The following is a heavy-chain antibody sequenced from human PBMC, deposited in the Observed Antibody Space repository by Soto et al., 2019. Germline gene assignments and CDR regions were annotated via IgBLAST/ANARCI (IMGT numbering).Heavy chain of an antibody. Sequence: SETLSLTCTVSGGSISSYYWSWIRQPPGKGLEWIGYIYYSGSTNYNPSLKSRVTISVDTSKNQFSLKLSSVTAADTAVYYCARYTYSSGWYMDYWGQGTLVTVSS. J-gene: IGHJ4*02. CDR3: ARYTYSSGWYMDY. CDR1: GGSISSYY. V-gene: IGHV4-59*08. D-gene: IGHD6-19*01. CDR2: IYYSGST.